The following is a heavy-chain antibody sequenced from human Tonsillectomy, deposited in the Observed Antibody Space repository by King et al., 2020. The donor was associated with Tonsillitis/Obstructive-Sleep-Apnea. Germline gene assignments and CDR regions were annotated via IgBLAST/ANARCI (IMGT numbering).Heavy chain of an antibody. V-gene: IGHV4-34*01. J-gene: IGHJ3*02. CDR3: ARGTTETAFDN. CDR2: INHGGST. Sequence: VQLQQWGAGLLKPSETLSLTCAVYGGSFTGYYWTWIRQSPRTGLEWIGEINHGGSTNHNPSLTGRVTVSVDTSKNQFSLNLNSVTAADTAVYYCARGTTETAFDNW. D-gene: IGHD4-17*01. CDR1: GGSFTGYY.